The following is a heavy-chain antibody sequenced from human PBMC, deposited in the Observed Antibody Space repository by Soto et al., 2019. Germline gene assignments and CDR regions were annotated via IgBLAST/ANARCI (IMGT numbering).Heavy chain of an antibody. CDR2: IGASGDIT. V-gene: IGHV3-23*01. CDR3: AKDDFTDRGNDYFDY. Sequence: EVQLLESGGGLVQPGGSLRLSCAASGFSFTNFAMSWVRQAPGKGLEWVAGIGASGDITWYADSVKGRLSISRDNSKNTLYLQLNSLRFEDTAVYYSAKDDFTDRGNDYFDYWGPGTLVTVSS. CDR1: GFSFTNFA. J-gene: IGHJ4*02. D-gene: IGHD2-15*01.